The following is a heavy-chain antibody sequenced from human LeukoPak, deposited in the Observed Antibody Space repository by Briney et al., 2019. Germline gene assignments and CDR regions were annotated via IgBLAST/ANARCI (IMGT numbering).Heavy chain of an antibody. CDR1: GFTFSSYG. CDR3: AKDEVEFARGSGFDY. CDR2: IRYGGSNK. Sequence: PGGSLRLSCAASGFTFSSYGMHWVRQAPGKGLEWVAFIRYGGSNKYYADSVKGRFTISRDNSKNTLYLQMNSLRAEDTAVYYCAKDEVEFARGSGFDYWGQGTLVTVSS. D-gene: IGHD3-10*01. V-gene: IGHV3-30*02. J-gene: IGHJ4*02.